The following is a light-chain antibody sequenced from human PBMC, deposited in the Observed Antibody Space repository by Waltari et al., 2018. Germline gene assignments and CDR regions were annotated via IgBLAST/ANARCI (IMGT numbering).Light chain of an antibody. J-gene: IGKJ1*01. CDR3: MQALQTPWT. CDR1: QSLLHSDGYNY. V-gene: IGKV2-28*01. Sequence: DIVMTQSPLSLPVTPGEPASIPCRSSQSLLHSDGYNYLDWYLQKSGQSPQLLIYLGSNRASGVPDRFSGSGSGTDFTLKISRVEAEDVGVYYCMQALQTPWTFGQGTKVEV. CDR2: LGS.